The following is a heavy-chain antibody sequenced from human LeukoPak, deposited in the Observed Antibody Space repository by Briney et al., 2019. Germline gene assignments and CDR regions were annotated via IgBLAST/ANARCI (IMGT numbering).Heavy chain of an antibody. V-gene: IGHV4-39*01. Sequence: PSETLSLTCTVSGGSVSSSNYYWGWIRQPPGKGLEWIGNIYYSGSTYYNPSLKSRVTISVDTSKNQFSLNLSSVTAADTAVYYCARLYYCYYYMDVWGKGTTVTVSS. CDR2: IYYSGST. J-gene: IGHJ6*03. CDR3: ARLYYCYYYMDV. CDR1: GGSVSSSNYY.